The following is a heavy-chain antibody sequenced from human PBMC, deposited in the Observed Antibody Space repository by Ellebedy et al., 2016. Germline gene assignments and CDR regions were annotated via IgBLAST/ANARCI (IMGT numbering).Heavy chain of an antibody. D-gene: IGHD3-10*01. Sequence: GESLKISCAASGFTFSSYSMNWVRQAPGKGLEWVSSISSSSSYIYYADSVKGRFTISRDNSKNTLYLQMNSLRAEDTAVYYCAREYGSGSYFGYWGQGTLVTVSS. CDR3: AREYGSGSYFGY. CDR2: ISSSSSYI. V-gene: IGHV3-21*01. J-gene: IGHJ4*02. CDR1: GFTFSSYS.